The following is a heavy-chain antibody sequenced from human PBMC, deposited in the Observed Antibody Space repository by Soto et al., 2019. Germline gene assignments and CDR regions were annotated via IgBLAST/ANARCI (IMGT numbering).Heavy chain of an antibody. J-gene: IGHJ6*03. CDR1: GFTFSSYW. CDR3: ARQGRNYDGSGDYYYYYMDV. Sequence: GGSLRLSCAASGFTFSSYWMHWVRQAPGKGLVWVSRINSDGSSTSYADSVKGRFTISRDNAKNTLYLQMNRLGAEDTAVYYCARQGRNYDGSGDYYYYYMDVWGKGTTVTVSS. CDR2: INSDGSST. V-gene: IGHV3-74*01. D-gene: IGHD3-10*01.